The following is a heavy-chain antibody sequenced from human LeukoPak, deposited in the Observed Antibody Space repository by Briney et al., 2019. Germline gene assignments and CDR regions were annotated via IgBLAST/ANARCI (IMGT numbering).Heavy chain of an antibody. CDR1: GYTFSSYG. CDR2: INAYNGNT. D-gene: IGHD3-10*01. CDR3: ARDSPDGSGTYYTDSPDY. J-gene: IGHJ4*02. Sequence: ASVKVSCKASGYTFSSYGISWVRQAPGQGLEWMGWINAYNGNTNYPQKLQGRVTMTTDTFTGTAYMDLGSLRSDDTAIYYCARDSPDGSGTYYTDSPDYWGQGTLVTVAA. V-gene: IGHV1-18*01.